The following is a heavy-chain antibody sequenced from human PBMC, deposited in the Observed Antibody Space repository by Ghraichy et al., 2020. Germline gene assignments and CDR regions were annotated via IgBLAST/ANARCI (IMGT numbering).Heavy chain of an antibody. V-gene: IGHV4-59*01. CDR3: ARANSSGLWGY. J-gene: IGHJ4*02. CDR2: IYYSGST. Sequence: SETLSLTCTVSGGSISSYYWSWIRQPPGKGLEWIGYIYYSGSTNYNPSLKSRVTISVDTSKNQFSLKLSSVTAADTAVYYCARANSSGLWGYWGQGTLVTVSS. CDR1: GGSISSYY. D-gene: IGHD6-19*01.